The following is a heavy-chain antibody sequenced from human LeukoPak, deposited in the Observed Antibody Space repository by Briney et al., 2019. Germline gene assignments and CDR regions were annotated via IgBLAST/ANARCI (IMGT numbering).Heavy chain of an antibody. CDR3: ARGLYYDILTGLLEGWFDP. V-gene: IGHV4-4*07. Sequence: PSETLSLTCTVSGGSISSYYWSWIRQPAGKGLEWIGRIYTSGSTNYNPSLKSRVTMSVDTSKNQFSLKLSSVTAADTAVYYCARGLYYDILTGLLEGWFDPWGQGTLVTVSS. D-gene: IGHD3-9*01. CDR1: GGSISSYY. J-gene: IGHJ5*02. CDR2: IYTSGST.